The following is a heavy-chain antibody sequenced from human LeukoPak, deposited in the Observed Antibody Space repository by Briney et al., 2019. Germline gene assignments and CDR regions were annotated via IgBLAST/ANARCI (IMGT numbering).Heavy chain of an antibody. J-gene: IGHJ4*02. CDR2: ISISSGYI. CDR3: ASFSDY. CDR1: GFTFSTYT. V-gene: IGHV3-21*01. Sequence: GSLRLSCAASGFTFSTYTMNWVRQAPGRGLEWVSSISISSGYIAYADSLKGRFTVSRDNAKNSLFLQMSGLRAEDTAVYYCASFSDYWGQGALVTVSA.